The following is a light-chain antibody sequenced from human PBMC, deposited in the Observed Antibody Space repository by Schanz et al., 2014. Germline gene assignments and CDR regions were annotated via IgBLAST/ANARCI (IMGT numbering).Light chain of an antibody. CDR2: GIS. J-gene: IGKJ5*01. V-gene: IGKV3-15*01. Sequence: EIVMTQSPATLSVSPGERVTLSCRASQSVDSNYLAWYQQKPGQAPRLLIYGISTRATGIPARFSGSGSGTDFTLTITSLQSEDFAIYYCQQHGAWPITFGQGTRLEI. CDR1: QSVDSN. CDR3: QQHGAWPIT.